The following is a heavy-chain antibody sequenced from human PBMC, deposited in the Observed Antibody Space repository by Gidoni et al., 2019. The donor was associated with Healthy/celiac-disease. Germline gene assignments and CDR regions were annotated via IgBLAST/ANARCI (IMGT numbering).Heavy chain of an antibody. D-gene: IGHD4-17*01. J-gene: IGHJ6*03. Sequence: QVQLVQSGAEVKKPGASVKVSCKASGYTFTSYNINWVRQATGQGREWMGWMNPKSGNTGYAQKFQGRVTMTRNNSISTAYMELSSMRSEDTAVYYCARGPSYGDQPYYYYYDMDVWGKGTTVTVSS. CDR3: ARGPSYGDQPYYYYYDMDV. CDR1: GYTFTSYN. V-gene: IGHV1-8*01. CDR2: MNPKSGNT.